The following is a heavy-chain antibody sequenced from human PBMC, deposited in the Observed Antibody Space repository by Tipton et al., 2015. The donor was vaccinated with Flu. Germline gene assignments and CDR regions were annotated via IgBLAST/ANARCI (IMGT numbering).Heavy chain of an antibody. D-gene: IGHD3-16*02. Sequence: SLRLSCAASGFTFSRHWMRWVRQAPGQGLEWVADIKQDGSAKYHADSVKGRFTISIDNSKNSLYLQMNSLRDEDTAVYYCAKECGGYPPPCRAARDGWGQGTSVPVSS. CDR2: IKQDGSAK. J-gene: IGHJ6*02. CDR1: GFTFSRHW. CDR3: AKECGGYPPPCRAARDG. V-gene: IGHV3-7*01.